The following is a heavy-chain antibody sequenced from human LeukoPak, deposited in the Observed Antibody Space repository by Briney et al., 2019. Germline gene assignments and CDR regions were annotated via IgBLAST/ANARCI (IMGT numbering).Heavy chain of an antibody. CDR1: GYTFSGYY. Sequence: ASVKVSCKASGYTFSGYYMHWVRQAPGQGLEWMGWINPKSGGTNYAQKFQGRVTMTRDTSISTAYMELSRLRSDDTAIYYCARNCSGGSCPDYWGQGTLVTVSS. J-gene: IGHJ4*02. CDR3: ARNCSGGSCPDY. CDR2: INPKSGGT. V-gene: IGHV1-2*02. D-gene: IGHD2-15*01.